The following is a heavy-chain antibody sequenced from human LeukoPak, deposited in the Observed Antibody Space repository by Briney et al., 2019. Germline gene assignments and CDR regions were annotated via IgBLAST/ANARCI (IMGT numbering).Heavy chain of an antibody. CDR2: INAGNGNT. Sequence: ASVKVSCKASGYTFTSYAMHWVRQAPGQRLEWMGWINAGNGNTKYSQKFQGRVTITRDTSASTAYMELSSLRSEDTAVYYCAGRAVAGTGWFDPWGQGTLVTVSS. J-gene: IGHJ5*02. V-gene: IGHV1-3*01. CDR1: GYTFTSYA. D-gene: IGHD6-19*01. CDR3: AGRAVAGTGWFDP.